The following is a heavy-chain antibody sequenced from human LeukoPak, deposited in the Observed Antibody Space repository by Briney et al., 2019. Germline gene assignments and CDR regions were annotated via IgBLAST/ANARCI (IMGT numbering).Heavy chain of an antibody. J-gene: IGHJ4*02. CDR2: IYSGGST. CDR3: ARGPQWLGPDY. Sequence: GSLRLSCAASGITVSSNYMGWVRQAPGKGLEWVSIIYSGGSTYYADSVKGRFTISRDNSKNTLYLQMNSLRGEDTAVYYCARGPQWLGPDYWGQGTLATVSS. V-gene: IGHV3-53*05. CDR1: GITVSSNY. D-gene: IGHD6-19*01.